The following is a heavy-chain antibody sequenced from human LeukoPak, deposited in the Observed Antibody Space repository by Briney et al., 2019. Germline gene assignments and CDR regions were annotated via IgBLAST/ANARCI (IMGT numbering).Heavy chain of an antibody. D-gene: IGHD3-9*01. CDR3: ARDHDWAFDL. J-gene: IGHJ4*02. Sequence: GGSLRLSCEASGFPFGSYVMSWVRQAPGKGLEWIAYINHNAEMIFYPDFVKGRFSISRDNAKNSLYLQMNALGYEDTAIYYCARDHDWAFDLWGQGTLVTVSS. CDR2: INHNAEMI. CDR1: GFPFGSYV. V-gene: IGHV3-48*02.